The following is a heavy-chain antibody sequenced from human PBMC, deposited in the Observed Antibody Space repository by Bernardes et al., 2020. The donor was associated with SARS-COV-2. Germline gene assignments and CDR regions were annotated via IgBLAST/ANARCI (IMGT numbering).Heavy chain of an antibody. CDR3: AKDFSPAFGVGNKPTGWFDH. Sequence: GGSLRLSCAASGFTFGAYGMNWVRQAPGKGLEWVSAISSRGNYRDYADSVKGRFTISRDNAKNSVYLQINNVRPEDTALYHCAKDFSPAFGVGNKPTGWFDHWGQGTLVTVSS. V-gene: IGHV3-21*06. J-gene: IGHJ5*02. D-gene: IGHD3-10*01. CDR1: GFTFGAYG. CDR2: ISSRGNYR.